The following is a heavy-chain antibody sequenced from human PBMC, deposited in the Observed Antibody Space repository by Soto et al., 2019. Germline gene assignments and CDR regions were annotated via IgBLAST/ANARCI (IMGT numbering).Heavy chain of an antibody. CDR2: ISYDGNNQ. D-gene: IGHD3-16*02. Sequence: QEQLVESGGGAVQPGRSLSLSCTASGFTFSAYTMHWVRQAPGQGLEWLAVISYDGNNQFYADSVKGRFTISRDNSKNTLYLQMNSLRTEDTAVYYCARDWGLSLGGLSWAWNFFDPWGQGTLVAVSS. CDR3: ARDWGLSLGGLSWAWNFFDP. V-gene: IGHV3-30-3*01. J-gene: IGHJ5*02. CDR1: GFTFSAYT.